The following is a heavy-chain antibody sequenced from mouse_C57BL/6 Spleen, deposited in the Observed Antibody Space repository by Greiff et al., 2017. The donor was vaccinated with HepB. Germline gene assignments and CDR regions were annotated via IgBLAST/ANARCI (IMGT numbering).Heavy chain of an antibody. CDR3: ARGDYYGSSPFDY. CDR1: GYTFTDYN. J-gene: IGHJ2*01. V-gene: IGHV1-22*01. Sequence: DVKLQESGPELVKPGASVKMSCKASGYTFTDYNMHWVKQSHGKSLEWIGYINPNNGGTSYNQKFKGKATLTVNKSSSTAYMELRSLTSEDSAVYYCARGDYYGSSPFDYWGQGTTLTVSS. D-gene: IGHD1-1*01. CDR2: INPNNGGT.